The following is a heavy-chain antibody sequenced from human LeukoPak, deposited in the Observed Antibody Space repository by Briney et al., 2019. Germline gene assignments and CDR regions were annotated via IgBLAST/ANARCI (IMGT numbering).Heavy chain of an antibody. CDR2: INPSGGST. J-gene: IGHJ6*03. CDR1: GYTFTSYY. CDR3: ARTPYYDILTGYAVQRYSYYMDV. D-gene: IGHD3-9*01. Sequence: ASVKVSCKASGYTFTSYYMHWVRQAPGQGLEWMGIINPSGGSTSYAQKFQGRVTMTGDMSTSTVYMELSSLRSEDTAVYYCARTPYYDILTGYAVQRYSYYMDVWGKGTTVTVSS. V-gene: IGHV1-46*01.